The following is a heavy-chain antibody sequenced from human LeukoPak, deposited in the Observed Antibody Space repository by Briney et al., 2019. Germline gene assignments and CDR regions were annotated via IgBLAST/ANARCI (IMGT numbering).Heavy chain of an antibody. CDR1: GFTFSSYG. CDR3: ARQSQWLGRNWFDP. CDR2: IRYDGSNK. J-gene: IGHJ5*02. V-gene: IGHV3-30*02. Sequence: PGGSLRLSCAASGFTFSSYGMHWVRQAPGKGLEWVAFIRYDGSNKYYADSVKGRFTISRDNSKNTLYLQMNSLRAEDTAVYYCARQSQWLGRNWFDPWGQGTLVTVSS. D-gene: IGHD6-19*01.